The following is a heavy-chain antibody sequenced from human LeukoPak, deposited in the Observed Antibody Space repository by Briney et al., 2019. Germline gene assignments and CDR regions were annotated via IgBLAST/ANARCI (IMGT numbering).Heavy chain of an antibody. CDR1: GFTFSSYS. CDR2: ISSSSSTI. CDR3: ARVRYYYDSSGYSH. V-gene: IGHV3-48*04. Sequence: LPGGSLRLSCAASGFTFSSYSMNWVRQAPGKGLEWVSYISSSSSTIYYADSVKGRFTISRDNAKNSLYLQMNSLRAEDTAVYYCARVRYYYDSSGYSHWGQGTLVTVSS. J-gene: IGHJ4*02. D-gene: IGHD3-22*01.